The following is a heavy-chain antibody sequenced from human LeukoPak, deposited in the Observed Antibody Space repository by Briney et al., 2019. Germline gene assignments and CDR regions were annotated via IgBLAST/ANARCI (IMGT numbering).Heavy chain of an antibody. CDR1: GYTFTGHY. D-gene: IGHD7-27*01. CDR3: ARDENWGPDY. Sequence: ASVKVSCKASGYTFTGHYMHWIRQAPGQGLEWMGWIEPNSGGTHFAQKFQGRLTISRDTSISTAYMELSGLSSDDTAIYYCARDENWGPDYWGQGTLVTVSS. J-gene: IGHJ4*02. CDR2: IEPNSGGT. V-gene: IGHV1-2*02.